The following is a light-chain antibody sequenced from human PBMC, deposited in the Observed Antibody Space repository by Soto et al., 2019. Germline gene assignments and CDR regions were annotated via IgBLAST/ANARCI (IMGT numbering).Light chain of an antibody. CDR3: QQYNSYLWT. Sequence: DIQMTQSPSTLSASVGDRVTITCRASQNINRRLAWYQQKPGKAPNLLIYDASSLESGVPARFSGGGSGTEFTLTISSLQPDDFSTFYCQQYNSYLWTFGQGTKVDIK. CDR1: QNINRR. V-gene: IGKV1-5*01. J-gene: IGKJ1*01. CDR2: DAS.